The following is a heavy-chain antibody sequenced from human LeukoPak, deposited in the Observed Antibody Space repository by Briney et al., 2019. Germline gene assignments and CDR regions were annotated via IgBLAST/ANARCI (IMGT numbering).Heavy chain of an antibody. CDR2: ISGSGGNT. CDR1: GFTFSSYA. CDR3: AAYCTSATCLIDH. V-gene: IGHV3-23*01. D-gene: IGHD2-2*01. Sequence: PGGSLRLSCAASGFTFSSYAMSWVRQAPGKGLEWVSGISGSGGNTYYADSVKGRFTISRDNSKNTLYLQMNSLRAEDTAVYYCAAYCTSATCLIDHWVQGTLVTVSS. J-gene: IGHJ5*02.